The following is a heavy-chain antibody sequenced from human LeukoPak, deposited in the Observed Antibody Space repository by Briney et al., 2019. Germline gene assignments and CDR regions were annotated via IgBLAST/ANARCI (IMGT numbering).Heavy chain of an antibody. D-gene: IGHD6-13*01. J-gene: IGHJ4*02. CDR1: GGSISSYY. Sequence: SETLSLTCTVSGGSISSYYWSWIRQPPGKGLEWIGYIYYSGSSYYNPSLKSRVTISLDTSKKQFSLKLSSVTAAVTAMYYCARAFSSTDYDHWGQGTLVIVSS. CDR2: IYYSGSS. CDR3: ARAFSSTDYDH. V-gene: IGHV4-59*01.